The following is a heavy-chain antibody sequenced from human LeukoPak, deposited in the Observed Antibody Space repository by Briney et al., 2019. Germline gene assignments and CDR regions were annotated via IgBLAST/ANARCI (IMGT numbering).Heavy chain of an antibody. J-gene: IGHJ5*02. CDR1: GFTFSSYA. D-gene: IGHD3-10*01. CDR3: ARDRGITMVRGVRSNWFDP. Sequence: PGGSLRLSCAASGFTFSSYAMHWVRQAPGKGLEWVSSISTSSSYTYYADSVKGRFTISRDNAKNSLYLQMNSLRADDTAVYYCARDRGITMVRGVRSNWFDPWGQGTLVTVSS. CDR2: ISTSSSYT. V-gene: IGHV3-21*01.